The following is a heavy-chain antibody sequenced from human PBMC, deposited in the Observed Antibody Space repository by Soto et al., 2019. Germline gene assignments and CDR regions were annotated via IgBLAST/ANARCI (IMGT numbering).Heavy chain of an antibody. Sequence: EMQLLESGGGLVQPGGSLKLSCAASGFAFSNYAMTWVRQTPGKELEWVSAILGTGGIKYYADSAKGRFTISRDNSENTLYLQMNSLRAEDTAVYYCAKDPLGVLPDAFDVWGQGTMVTVSS. V-gene: IGHV3-23*01. J-gene: IGHJ3*01. CDR2: ILGTGGIK. D-gene: IGHD7-27*01. CDR3: AKDPLGVLPDAFDV. CDR1: GFAFSNYA.